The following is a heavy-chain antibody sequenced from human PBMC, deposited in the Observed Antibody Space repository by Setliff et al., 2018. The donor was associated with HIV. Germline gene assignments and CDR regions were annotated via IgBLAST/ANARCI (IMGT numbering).Heavy chain of an antibody. D-gene: IGHD6-13*01. V-gene: IGHV4-59*12. CDR1: GGSISTYY. J-gene: IGHJ4*01. CDR2: IYFTGSS. CDR3: ARDEGRATGSWWDQSASWYLDY. Sequence: SETLSLTCTVSGGSISTYYWSWIRQPPGKGLEWIGSIYFTGSSDNNPSLRSRVTLSVDTSENQFSLTVNSVTAADTAMYFCARDEGRATGSWWDQSASWYLDYWGHGILVTV.